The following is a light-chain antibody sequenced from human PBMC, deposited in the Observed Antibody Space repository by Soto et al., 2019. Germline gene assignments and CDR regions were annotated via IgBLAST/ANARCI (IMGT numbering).Light chain of an antibody. CDR2: EVT. Sequence: QSVLTQPASVSGSPGQSITISCTGVSSDVGTYNLVSWYQQHPDTAPQLIIYEVTKRPSGVSNRFSGSKSGNTASLTISGLQTEDEADYYCCSYSGRSHYVFGTVTKVTVL. J-gene: IGLJ1*01. CDR1: SSDVGTYNL. CDR3: CSYSGRSHYV. V-gene: IGLV2-23*02.